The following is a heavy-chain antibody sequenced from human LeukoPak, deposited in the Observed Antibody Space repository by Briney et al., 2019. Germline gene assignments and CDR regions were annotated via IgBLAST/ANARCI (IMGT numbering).Heavy chain of an antibody. Sequence: ASVKVSCKASGYTFTGYYMHWVRQAPGQGLEWMGWINPNSGGSNYAQKFQGRVTMTRDTSISTAYMELSRLRSDDTAVYYCASNVEAAQQFDYWGQGTLVTVSS. D-gene: IGHD6-13*01. CDR1: GYTFTGYY. V-gene: IGHV1-2*02. CDR2: INPNSGGS. J-gene: IGHJ4*02. CDR3: ASNVEAAQQFDY.